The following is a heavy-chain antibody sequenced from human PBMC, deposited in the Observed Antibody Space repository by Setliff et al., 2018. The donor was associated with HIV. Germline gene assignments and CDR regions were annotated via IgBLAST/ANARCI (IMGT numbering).Heavy chain of an antibody. CDR1: GFTFRNYK. J-gene: IGHJ6*02. CDR2: ISIGSGGAI. V-gene: IGHV3-48*03. Sequence: GGSLRLSCAASGFTFRNYKFNWVRQAPGRGLEWVSSISIGSGGAIDYADSVQGRFTISRDNSKNPLYLQMNSLRVEDTAVYYCARDYLYYNLYNGSPVYGMDVWGQGTTVTAP. CDR3: ARDYLYYNLYNGSPVYGMDV. D-gene: IGHD3-3*01.